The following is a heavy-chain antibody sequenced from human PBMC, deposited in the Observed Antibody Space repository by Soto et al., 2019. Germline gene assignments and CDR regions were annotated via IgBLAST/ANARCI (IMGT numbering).Heavy chain of an antibody. D-gene: IGHD3-16*01. CDR2: TDESGGI. CDR3: AIGRWGNKY. J-gene: IGHJ4*02. Sequence: QVQLQQWGTGLLKSSETLSLNCAVYGGSVSPYYWSWVRQPPGKGLEWIGETDESGGIYYNPSLKSRVTVSLDTSKKQFSLEVKSVTAADTAVYYCAIGRWGNKYWGQGTLVTVSS. CDR1: GGSVSPYY. V-gene: IGHV4-34*01.